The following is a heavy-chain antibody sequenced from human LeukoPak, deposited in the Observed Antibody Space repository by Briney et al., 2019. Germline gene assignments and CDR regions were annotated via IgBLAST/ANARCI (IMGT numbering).Heavy chain of an antibody. J-gene: IGHJ4*02. CDR1: GGSVSSADYY. V-gene: IGHV4-31*03. D-gene: IGHD1-26*01. CDR2: IYSSGTT. Sequence: SETLSLTCTVSGGSVSSADYYWSWIRQHPGKGLDWIGYIYSSGTTYYNPSLKSRLTISVDTSKNQSSLKLSSVTAADTAVYYCASQWELLSDYWGQGTLVTVSS. CDR3: ASQWELLSDY.